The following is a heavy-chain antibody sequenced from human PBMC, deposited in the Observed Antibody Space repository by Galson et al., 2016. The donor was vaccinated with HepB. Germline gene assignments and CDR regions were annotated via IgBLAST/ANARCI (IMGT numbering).Heavy chain of an antibody. CDR3: SKDITLDYSNYRGSYYYYYLDF. J-gene: IGHJ6*03. CDR1: GFTFDDYA. D-gene: IGHD4-11*01. Sequence: SLRLSCAASGFTFDDYAMHWVRQAPGKGLEWVSGISWNSGSIGYADSVKGRFTISRDNAKNSLYLQMNSLRAEDTALYYCSKDITLDYSNYRGSYYYYYLDFWGKGTPVTVSS. CDR2: ISWNSGSI. V-gene: IGHV3-9*01.